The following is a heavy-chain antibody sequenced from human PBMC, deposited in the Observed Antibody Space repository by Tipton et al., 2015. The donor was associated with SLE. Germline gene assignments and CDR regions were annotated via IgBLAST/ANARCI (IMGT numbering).Heavy chain of an antibody. Sequence: PGLVKPSETLSLTCSVSGGSISSSPYFWGWIRQTPGKGLEWIGTVYYTGTTYYSPSLKSRVTISVDTSKNHFSLLLSAVTAADTAVYYCARAGGGDSNWFDPWCQGTLVTVSS. D-gene: IGHD2-21*01. V-gene: IGHV4-39*07. J-gene: IGHJ5*02. CDR3: ARAGGGDSNWFDP. CDR1: GGSISSSPYF. CDR2: VYYTGTT.